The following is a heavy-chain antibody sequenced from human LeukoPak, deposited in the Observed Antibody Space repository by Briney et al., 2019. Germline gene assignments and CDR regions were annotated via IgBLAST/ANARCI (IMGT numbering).Heavy chain of an antibody. J-gene: IGHJ3*02. CDR1: GGTLSSYA. V-gene: IGHV1-69*06. Sequence: ASVKVSCKASGGTLSSYAISWVRQAPGQGLEWMGGIIPIFGTANYAQKFQGRVTITADKSTSTAYMELSSLRSEDTAVYYCTSAEGYCSGGSCSRGAFDIWGQGTMVTVSS. D-gene: IGHD2-15*01. CDR2: IIPIFGTA. CDR3: TSAEGYCSGGSCSRGAFDI.